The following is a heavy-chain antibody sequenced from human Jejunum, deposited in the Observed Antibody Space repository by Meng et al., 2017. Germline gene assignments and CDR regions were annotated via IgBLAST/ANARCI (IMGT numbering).Heavy chain of an antibody. CDR2: INVYKGNT. V-gene: IGHV1-18*01. D-gene: IGHD1-26*01. J-gene: IGHJ4*02. CDR3: GRDRDQWDRAFLDY. Sequence: QVQGVQSGAAVRKPGASVKVSCKTSGYSLSNYGVSWVRQAPGQGLEWMGWINVYKGNTNYAQKFRGRVTMTTDTSTSTAYMELWSLRSDDTAIYYCGRDRDQWDRAFLDYWGQGTLVTVSS. CDR1: GYSLSNYG.